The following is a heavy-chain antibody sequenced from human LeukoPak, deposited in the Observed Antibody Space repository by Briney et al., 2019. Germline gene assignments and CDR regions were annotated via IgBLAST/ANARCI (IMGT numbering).Heavy chain of an antibody. CDR1: ALTLTANN. V-gene: IGHV3-48*02. J-gene: IGHJ4*02. CDR2: VPGSGKNI. Sequence: GGSLRHSSAASALTLTANNRNCGPQAPGKGLEWVSCVPGSGKNIYYVDSVKGRFSISRDNAKHSLYLQTNSLGDEDTAMYYCARESFDDVHWCFDYWGEGTLVTVSS. CDR3: ARESFDDVHWCFDY. D-gene: IGHD2-8*02.